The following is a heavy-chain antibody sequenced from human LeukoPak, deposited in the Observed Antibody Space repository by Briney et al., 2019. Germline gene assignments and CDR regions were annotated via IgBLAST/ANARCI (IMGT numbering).Heavy chain of an antibody. CDR3: ARDQAGYYDSSGYDY. V-gene: IGHV1-8*01. Sequence: GASVKVSCKASGYTFTSYDINWVRQATGQGLEWMGWMNPNSGNTGYPQKFQGRATMTRNTSISTAYMELSSLRSEDTAVYYCARDQAGYYDSSGYDYWGQGTLVTVSS. D-gene: IGHD3-22*01. CDR1: GYTFTSYD. J-gene: IGHJ4*02. CDR2: MNPNSGNT.